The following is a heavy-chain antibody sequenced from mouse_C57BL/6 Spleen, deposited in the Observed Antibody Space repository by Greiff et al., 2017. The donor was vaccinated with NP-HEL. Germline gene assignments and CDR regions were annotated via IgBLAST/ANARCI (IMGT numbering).Heavy chain of an antibody. J-gene: IGHJ4*01. CDR2: IHPNSGST. CDR1: GYTFTSYW. V-gene: IGHV1-64*01. Sequence: QVQLQQPGAELVKPGASVKLSCKASGYTFTSYWMHWVKQRPGQGLEWIGMIHPNSGSTNYNEKFKSKATLTVDKSSSTAYMQLSSLTSEDSAVYYCARAIYDGYYDYAMDYWGQGTSVTVSS. D-gene: IGHD2-3*01. CDR3: ARAIYDGYYDYAMDY.